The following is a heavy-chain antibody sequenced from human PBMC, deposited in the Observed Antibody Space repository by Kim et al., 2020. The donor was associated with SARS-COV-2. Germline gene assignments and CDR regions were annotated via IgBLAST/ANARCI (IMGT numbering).Heavy chain of an antibody. D-gene: IGHD2-15*01. J-gene: IGHJ4*02. CDR1: GFTFSSYW. Sequence: GGSLRLSCAASGFTFSSYWMHWVRQAPGQGLVWVSFINNDGSSTGYADSVKGRFTISRDNAKNTVNLQMNSLRGDDTAVYYCVKGGAHWGQGSLDTVSS. CDR3: VKGGAH. CDR2: INNDGSST. V-gene: IGHV3-74*01.